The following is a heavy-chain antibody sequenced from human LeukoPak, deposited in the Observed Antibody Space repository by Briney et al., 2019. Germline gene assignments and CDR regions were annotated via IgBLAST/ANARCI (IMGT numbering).Heavy chain of an antibody. CDR1: GYTFTSYD. D-gene: IGHD5-18*01. Sequence: ASVKVSCKASGYTFTSYDINWVRQATGQGLEWMGWMNPNSGNTGYAQKFQGRVTITADESTSTAYMELSSLRSEDTAVYYCATSGYSYKYYYMDVWGKGTTVTISS. CDR3: ATSGYSYKYYYMDV. J-gene: IGHJ6*03. V-gene: IGHV1-8*01. CDR2: MNPNSGNT.